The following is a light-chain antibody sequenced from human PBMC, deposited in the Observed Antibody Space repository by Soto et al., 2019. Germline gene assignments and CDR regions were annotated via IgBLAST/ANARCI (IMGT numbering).Light chain of an antibody. CDR3: CSYAGSSTWV. V-gene: IGLV2-23*01. J-gene: IGLJ3*02. CDR2: EGS. CDR1: SSNVGGYDL. Sequence: QSALTQPASVSGSPGQSITISCTGTSSNVGGYDLVSWYQQLPGKAPKLMIYEGSQRPSGVSHRFSGSKSGNTASLTISGLQAEDDADYYCCSYAGSSTWVFGGGTQLTVL.